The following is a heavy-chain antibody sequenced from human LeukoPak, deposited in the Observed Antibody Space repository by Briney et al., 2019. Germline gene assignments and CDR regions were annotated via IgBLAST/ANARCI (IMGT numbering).Heavy chain of an antibody. CDR2: IYYSGST. CDR1: GGSISSFY. Sequence: SETLSLTCTVSGGSISSFYWSWIRQPPGKGLEWIGYIYYSGSTNYNPSLKSRVTISVDTSKNQFSLKLSSVTAADTAVYYCARAGYYYGMDVWGQGTTVTVSS. V-gene: IGHV4-59*01. CDR3: ARAGYYYGMDV. J-gene: IGHJ6*02.